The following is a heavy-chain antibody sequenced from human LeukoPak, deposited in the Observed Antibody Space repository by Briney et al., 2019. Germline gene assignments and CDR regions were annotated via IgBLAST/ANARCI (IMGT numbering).Heavy chain of an antibody. D-gene: IGHD3-22*01. CDR2: ISGSGAGT. CDR3: ARVHLNYYDSSGPL. CDR1: GFTFSSYA. V-gene: IGHV3-23*01. Sequence: GGSLRLSCAASGFTFSSYAMSWVRQAPGKGLEWVSGISGSGAGTYYADSVKGRFTISRDNAKNSLYLQMNSLRAEDTAVYYCARVHLNYYDSSGPLWGQGTLVTVSS. J-gene: IGHJ4*02.